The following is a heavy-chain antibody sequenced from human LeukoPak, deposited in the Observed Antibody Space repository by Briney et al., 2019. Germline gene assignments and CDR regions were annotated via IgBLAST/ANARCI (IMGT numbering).Heavy chain of an antibody. J-gene: IGHJ4*02. Sequence: ASVKFSCKASGYTCTSYGISWVRLAPGQGLEWMGLSSAYNGERNYAQKFQGRVTTTTDTSTRTAYMELRSLRSDDTAVYYRARDEDPAMAPGVHWGQGTPVTVSS. CDR3: ARDEDPAMAPGVH. CDR2: SSAYNGER. CDR1: GYTCTSYG. V-gene: IGHV1-18*01. D-gene: IGHD5-18*01.